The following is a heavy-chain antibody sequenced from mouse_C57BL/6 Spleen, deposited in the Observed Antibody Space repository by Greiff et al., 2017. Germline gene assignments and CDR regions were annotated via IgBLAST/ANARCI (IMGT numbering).Heavy chain of an antibody. Sequence: QVQLQQSGAELVKPGASVKMSCKASGYTFTSYWLTWVKQRPGQGLEWIGDIYPGSGSTNYNEKVKSKATLTVDTSSSTAYMQLSSLTSEDSAVYYCAKDSSDYKFAYWGQGTLVTVSA. CDR3: AKDSSDYKFAY. CDR2: IYPGSGST. CDR1: GYTFTSYW. D-gene: IGHD3-2*02. V-gene: IGHV1-55*01. J-gene: IGHJ3*01.